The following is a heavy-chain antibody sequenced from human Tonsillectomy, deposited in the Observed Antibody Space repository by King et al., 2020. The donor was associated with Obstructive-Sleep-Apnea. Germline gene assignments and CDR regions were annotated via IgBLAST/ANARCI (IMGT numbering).Heavy chain of an antibody. CDR3: AQDKLMNSYTGSYFPY. V-gene: IGHV3-7*01. J-gene: IGHJ4*02. CDR2: IKQDGTET. CDR1: GFTFSTYW. D-gene: IGHD1-26*01. Sequence: VQLVESGGGLVQPGGSLRLSCAASGFTFSTYWMSWVRQAPGKGLEWVANIKQDGTETYYVDSVKGRFTISRDNAKSSLYLQMNSLRAEDTAVYYCAQDKLMNSYTGSYFPYWGQGTLVTASS.